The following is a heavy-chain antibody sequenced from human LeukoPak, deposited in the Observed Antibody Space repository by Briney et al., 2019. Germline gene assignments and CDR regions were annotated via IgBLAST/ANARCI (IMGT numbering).Heavy chain of an antibody. CDR2: ISGSGGST. D-gene: IGHD3-22*01. Sequence: GGSLRLSCAASGFTFSSYGMSWVRQAPGKGLEWVSAISGSGGSTYYADSVKGRFTISRDNSKNTLYLQMNSLRAEDTAVYYCARDGDTYYYDSSGYYAGHYYYYYYMDVWGKGTTVTVSS. CDR3: ARDGDTYYYDSSGYYAGHYYYYYYMDV. J-gene: IGHJ6*03. V-gene: IGHV3-23*01. CDR1: GFTFSSYG.